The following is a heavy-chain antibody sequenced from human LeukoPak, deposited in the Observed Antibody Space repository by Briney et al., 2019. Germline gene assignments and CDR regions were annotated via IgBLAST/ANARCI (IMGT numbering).Heavy chain of an antibody. V-gene: IGHV4-61*01. J-gene: IGHJ5*02. D-gene: IGHD3-9*01. CDR3: ARAYYDILTNWFDP. Sequence: SETLSLTCTVSGGSISSSSYYWSWIRQPPGKGLEWIGYIYYSGSTNYNPSLKSRVTISVDTSKNQFSLKLSSVTAADTAVYYCARAYYDILTNWFDPWGQEPWSPSPQ. CDR1: GGSISSSSYY. CDR2: IYYSGST.